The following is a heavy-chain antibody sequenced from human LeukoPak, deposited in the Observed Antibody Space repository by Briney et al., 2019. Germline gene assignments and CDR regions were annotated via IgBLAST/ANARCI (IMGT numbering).Heavy chain of an antibody. CDR1: GGSISSSSYY. Sequence: PSETLSLTCTVSGGSISSSSYYWGWIRQPPGKGPEWIGSIYYSGSTYYNPSLKSRVTISVDTSKNQFSLKLSSVTAADTAVYYCARSITIFGVVDWGQGTLVTVSS. CDR2: IYYSGST. J-gene: IGHJ4*02. D-gene: IGHD3-3*01. V-gene: IGHV4-39*01. CDR3: ARSITIFGVVD.